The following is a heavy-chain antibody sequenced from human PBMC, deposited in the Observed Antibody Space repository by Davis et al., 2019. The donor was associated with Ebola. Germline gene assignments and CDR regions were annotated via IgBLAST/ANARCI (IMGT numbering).Heavy chain of an antibody. CDR3: ARGHYYGSGSYFLMHPLRAFDI. J-gene: IGHJ3*02. CDR1: GGTFSSYA. D-gene: IGHD3-10*01. CDR2: IIPIFGTA. Sequence: SVKVSCKASGGTFSSYAISWVRQAPGQGLEWMGGIIPIFGTANYAQKFQGRVTITADESTSTAYMELSSLRSEDTAVYYCARGHYYGSGSYFLMHPLRAFDIWGQGTMVTVSS. V-gene: IGHV1-69*13.